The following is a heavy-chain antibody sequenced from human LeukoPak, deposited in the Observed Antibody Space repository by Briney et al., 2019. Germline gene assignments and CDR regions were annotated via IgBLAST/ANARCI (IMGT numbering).Heavy chain of an antibody. Sequence: GGSLRLSCAASGFTFSSYAMSWVRQAPGKGLEWVSTIRSSGGSTYYADSVKGRFTISRDNSKNTLYLQMNSLRAEDTAVYYCAKDLNRSVLVATIYFDYWGQGPLVTVSS. D-gene: IGHD2-15*01. CDR3: AKDLNRSVLVATIYFDY. CDR2: IRSSGGST. V-gene: IGHV3-23*01. J-gene: IGHJ4*02. CDR1: GFTFSSYA.